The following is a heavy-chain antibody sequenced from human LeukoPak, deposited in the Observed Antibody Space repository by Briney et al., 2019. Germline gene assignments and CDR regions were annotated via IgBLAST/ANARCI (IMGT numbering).Heavy chain of an antibody. J-gene: IGHJ4*02. V-gene: IGHV4-61*02. Sequence: PSQTLSLTCTVSGGSISSGSYYWSWIRQPAGKGLEWIGRIYTSGSTNYNPSLKSRVTISVDTSKNQLSLKLSSVTAADTAVYYCARDRDYYDSSGSSLFDYWGQGTLVTVSS. CDR3: ARDRDYYDSSGSSLFDY. CDR1: GGSISSGSYY. CDR2: IYTSGST. D-gene: IGHD3-22*01.